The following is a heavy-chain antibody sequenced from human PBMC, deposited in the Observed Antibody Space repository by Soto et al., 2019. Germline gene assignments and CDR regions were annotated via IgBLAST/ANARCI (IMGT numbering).Heavy chain of an antibody. D-gene: IGHD2-15*01. J-gene: IGHJ4*02. CDR2: ISAYNGNT. Sequence: TSVKVSCKASGYTFTSYGISWVRQAPGQGLEWMGWISAYNGNTNYAQKLQGRVTMTTDTSTSTAYMELGSLRSDDTAVYYCARVGYCSGGSCYYFDYWGQGTLVTVSS. CDR1: GYTFTSYG. V-gene: IGHV1-18*01. CDR3: ARVGYCSGGSCYYFDY.